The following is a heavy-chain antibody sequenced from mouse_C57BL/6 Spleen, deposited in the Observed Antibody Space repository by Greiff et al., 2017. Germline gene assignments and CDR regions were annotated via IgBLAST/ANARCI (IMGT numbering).Heavy chain of an antibody. CDR3: ARDYPY. Sequence: EVKVEESGGGLVKPGGSLKLSCAASGFTFSSYAMSWVRQTPEKRLEWVATISDGGSYTYYPDNVKGRFTISRDNAKNNLYLQMSHLKSEDTAMYYCARDYPYWGQGTSVTVSS. CDR2: ISDGGSYT. CDR1: GFTFSSYA. J-gene: IGHJ4*01. V-gene: IGHV5-4*01.